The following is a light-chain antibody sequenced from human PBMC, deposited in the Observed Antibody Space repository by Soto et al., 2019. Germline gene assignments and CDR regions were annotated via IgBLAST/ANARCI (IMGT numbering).Light chain of an antibody. J-gene: IGKJ2*01. CDR3: QQSYSTPYT. V-gene: IGKV1-39*01. CDR1: QSISSY. CDR2: AAS. Sequence: DIQMTQSPSSLYASVGDRVTITCRASQSISSYLNGNQQKPGKAPKRLISAASSLQSGVPSRFSGSGSGTDFTLTISSLQPEDVATYYCQQSYSTPYTFGQGTKLEIK.